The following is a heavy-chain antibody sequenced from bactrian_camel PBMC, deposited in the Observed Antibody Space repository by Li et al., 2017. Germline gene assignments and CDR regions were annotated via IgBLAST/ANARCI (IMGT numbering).Heavy chain of an antibody. D-gene: IGHD2*01. CDR2: INWDGSKT. V-gene: IGHV3S40*01. Sequence: DVQLVESGGGSVQPGGSLRLSCAASGFTFSSYVMTWVRQAPGKGLEWVSAINWDGSKTYYADSVKGRFTISRDNAKNTVYLQMNTLKSEDTALYYCATFGVVTTDYNYWGQGTQVTVS. CDR1: GFTFSSYV. J-gene: IGHJ4*01. CDR3: ATFGVVTTDYNY.